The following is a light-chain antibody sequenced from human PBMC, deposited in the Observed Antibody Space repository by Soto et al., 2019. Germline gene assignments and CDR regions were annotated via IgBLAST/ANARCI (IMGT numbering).Light chain of an antibody. CDR1: QSLLYSDGDTY. CDR2: KVS. CDR3: LQATHWPWT. V-gene: IGKV2-30*01. J-gene: IGKJ1*01. Sequence: DVVMTQSPLSLSVTLGQSASISCRSTQSLLYSDGDTYLNWYHQRPCQSPRRLIHKVSKRDSGVPDRISGSGSGSDFTLEISRVEAEDVGTYYCLQATHWPWTCGQGTKVDI.